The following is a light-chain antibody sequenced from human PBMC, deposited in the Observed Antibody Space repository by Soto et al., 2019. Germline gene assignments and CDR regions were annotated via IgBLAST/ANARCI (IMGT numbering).Light chain of an antibody. J-gene: IGKJ4*01. CDR1: QGINFY. V-gene: IGKV1-27*01. CDR3: QQSDSAPLT. CDR2: SAS. Sequence: DIQMTQSPSSLSASVGDRVTITCRASQGINFYLAWYQQKPGKAPKLLIHSASTLQSGVPSRFAGSRSGTDFPLTINSLQPEDVATYFCQQSDSAPLTFGGGTKVEIK.